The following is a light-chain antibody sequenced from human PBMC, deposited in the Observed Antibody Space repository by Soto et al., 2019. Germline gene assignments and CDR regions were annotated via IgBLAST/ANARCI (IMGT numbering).Light chain of an antibody. V-gene: IGKV1-39*01. Sequence: DTQMPQSPSSLSASVGDRVTITCRASQSISSYLNWYQQKQGKAPKLLIYAATKLQSGVLSRIRGSGSGPDFTLAISSLQPEDFATYYCQQNYSTPPSFGQGTKLEIK. J-gene: IGKJ2*01. CDR1: QSISSY. CDR2: AAT. CDR3: QQNYSTPPS.